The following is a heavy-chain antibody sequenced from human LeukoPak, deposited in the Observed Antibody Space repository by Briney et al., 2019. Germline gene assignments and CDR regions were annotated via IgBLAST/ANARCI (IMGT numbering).Heavy chain of an antibody. CDR1: GFTFSSSW. CDR3: ASPGVNSPLNY. J-gene: IGHJ4*02. CDR2: INQDGGTK. V-gene: IGHV3-7*02. D-gene: IGHD4-23*01. Sequence: GGSLRLSCAASGFTFSSSWMSWVRQTPGKGLEWVANINQDGGTKYYVDSVKGRFTISRDNSKNSLYLQMNRMRAEDTAVYYCASPGVNSPLNYWGQGNLVTVSS.